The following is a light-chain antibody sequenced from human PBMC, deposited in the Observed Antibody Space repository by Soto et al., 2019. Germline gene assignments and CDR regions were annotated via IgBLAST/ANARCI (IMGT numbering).Light chain of an antibody. CDR2: SNN. CDR1: NXNVGNNV. J-gene: IGLJ1*01. CDR3: ASWDDTLNAYV. Sequence: QSVLTQTPSASGTPGQRVTISCSGGNXNVGNNVVHWYQQLPGTAPRRLIHSNNRRPSGVPDRFSGSKSGTSASLAINGLQSEDEADYYCASWDDTLNAYVFGAGTKVTVL. V-gene: IGLV1-44*01.